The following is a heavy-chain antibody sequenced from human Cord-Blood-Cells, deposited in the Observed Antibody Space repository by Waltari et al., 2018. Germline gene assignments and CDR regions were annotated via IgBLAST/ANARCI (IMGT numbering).Heavy chain of an antibody. J-gene: IGHJ2*01. V-gene: IGHV4-61*01. Sequence: QVQLQESGPGLVKPSETLSRTCTVSGGSVSSGSYYWSWIRQPPGKGLEWIGYIYYSGSTNYNPSLKSRVTISVDTSKNQFSLKLSSVTAADTAVYYCARDSGNWYFDLWGRGTLVTVSS. CDR2: IYYSGST. CDR3: ARDSGNWYFDL. D-gene: IGHD1-26*01. CDR1: GGSVSSGSYY.